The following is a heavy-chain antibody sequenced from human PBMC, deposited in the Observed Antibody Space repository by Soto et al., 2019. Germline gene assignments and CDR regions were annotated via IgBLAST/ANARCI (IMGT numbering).Heavy chain of an antibody. CDR1: GGTFSSYA. D-gene: IGHD6-19*01. J-gene: IGHJ3*02. V-gene: IGHV1-69*13. CDR2: IIPIFGTA. Sequence: SGKVSCKASGGTFSSYAISWVRQAPGQGLEWMGGIIPIFGTANYAQKFQGRVTITADESTSTAYMELSSLRSEDTAVYYCARGRVFIAVAGPFPAAFDIWGQGTMVTVSS. CDR3: ARGRVFIAVAGPFPAAFDI.